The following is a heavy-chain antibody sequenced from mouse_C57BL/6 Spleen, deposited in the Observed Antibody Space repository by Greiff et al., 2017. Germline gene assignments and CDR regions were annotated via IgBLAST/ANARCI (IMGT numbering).Heavy chain of an antibody. J-gene: IGHJ1*03. D-gene: IGHD3-3*01. V-gene: IGHV5-6*01. CDR3: GRGTGGYFDV. Sequence: EVQVVESGGDLVKPGGSLKLSCAASGFTFSSYGMSWVRQTPDKRLEWVATISSGGSYTYYPDSVKGRFTISRDNAKNTLYLQMSSLKSEDTAMYYCGRGTGGYFDVWGTGTTVTVSS. CDR2: ISSGGSYT. CDR1: GFTFSSYG.